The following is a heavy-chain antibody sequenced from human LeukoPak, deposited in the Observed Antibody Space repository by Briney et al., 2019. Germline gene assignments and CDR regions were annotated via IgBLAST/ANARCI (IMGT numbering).Heavy chain of an antibody. D-gene: IGHD5-18*01. CDR1: GGSFSGYY. Sequence: SETLSLTCAVYGGSFSGYYWSWIRQPPGKGPEWIGEINHSGSTNYNPSLKSRVTISVDTSKNQFSLKLSSVTAADTAVYYCAREDYRGYSYGSPFDYWGRGTLVTVSS. J-gene: IGHJ4*02. V-gene: IGHV4-34*01. CDR2: INHSGST. CDR3: AREDYRGYSYGSPFDY.